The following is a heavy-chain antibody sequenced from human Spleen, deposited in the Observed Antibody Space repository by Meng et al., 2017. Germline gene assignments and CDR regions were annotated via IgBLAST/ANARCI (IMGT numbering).Heavy chain of an antibody. CDR2: VYYGGGT. J-gene: IGHJ4*02. CDR1: GDSISSGSYY. CDR3: ARVPGLRRPDY. D-gene: IGHD4-17*01. V-gene: IGHV4-39*07. Sequence: SETLSLTCTVSGDSISSGSYYWGWIRQPPGKGLESIGTVYYGGGTYYNPSLKSRVAISVDTSKNQFSLNLTSVTAADTAVYYCARVPGLRRPDYWGQGTLVTVSS.